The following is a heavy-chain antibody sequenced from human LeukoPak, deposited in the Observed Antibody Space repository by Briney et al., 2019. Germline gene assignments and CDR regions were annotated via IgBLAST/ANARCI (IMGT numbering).Heavy chain of an antibody. D-gene: IGHD3-3*01. J-gene: IGHJ4*02. V-gene: IGHV3-48*01. CDR2: ISPGGSAI. Sequence: GGSLRLSCTASGFTLSAYSMNWVRQAPGKGLEWVSYISPGGSAIYYAGSVQGRFTVSRDSADNSLFLQMNSLGVEDTAVYYCARDTDYAFLWNWGQGTLVSVSS. CDR3: ARDTDYAFLWN. CDR1: GFTLSAYS.